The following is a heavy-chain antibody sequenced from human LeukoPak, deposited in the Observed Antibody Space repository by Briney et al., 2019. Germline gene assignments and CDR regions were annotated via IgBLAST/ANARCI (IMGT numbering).Heavy chain of an antibody. CDR3: AKESTTVTTMEWFDP. CDR2: IYYSGTT. J-gene: IGHJ5*02. Sequence: SETLSLTCTVSGGSISSYYWNWIRQPPGKGLEWIAYIYYSGTTYYNPSLKSRVTISLDTSKNKFSLNLTSVNVADTAVYYCAKESTTVTTMEWFDPWGQGTLVTVSS. V-gene: IGHV4-59*01. D-gene: IGHD4-17*01. CDR1: GGSISSYY.